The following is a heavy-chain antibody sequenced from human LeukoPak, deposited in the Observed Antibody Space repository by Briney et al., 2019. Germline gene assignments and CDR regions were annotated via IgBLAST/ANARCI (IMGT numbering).Heavy chain of an antibody. D-gene: IGHD3-10*01. J-gene: IGHJ2*01. Sequence: GSLGLSCAASGFTFSNFWMHWVRQAPGKGLVWVSRINSDGSDTSYADSVKGRFTISRDNAKNTVFLQMNSLRAEDTAVYYCARVGTNWYFDLWGRGALVTVSS. V-gene: IGHV3-74*01. CDR1: GFTFSNFW. CDR2: INSDGSDT. CDR3: ARVGTNWYFDL.